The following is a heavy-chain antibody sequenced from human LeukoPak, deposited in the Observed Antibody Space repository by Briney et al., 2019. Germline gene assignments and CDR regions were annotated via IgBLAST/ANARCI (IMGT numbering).Heavy chain of an antibody. CDR2: ISGSGGST. J-gene: IGHJ4*02. Sequence: GGSLRLSCAASGFTFSSYAMSWVRQAPGKGLEWVSAISGSGGSTYYADSVKGRFTISRDNSKNTLYLQMNSLRAEDTAVYYCAEDPTLYYGSGSYFDYWGQGTLVTVSS. D-gene: IGHD3-10*01. CDR1: GFTFSSYA. V-gene: IGHV3-23*01. CDR3: AEDPTLYYGSGSYFDY.